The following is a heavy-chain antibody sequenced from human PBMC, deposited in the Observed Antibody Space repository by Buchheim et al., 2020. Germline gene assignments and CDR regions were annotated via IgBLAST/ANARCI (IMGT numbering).Heavy chain of an antibody. V-gene: IGHV1-46*01. CDR1: GYTFTSYY. D-gene: IGHD6-19*01. CDR2: NNPSGGST. Sequence: QVQLVQSGAEVKKPGASVKVSCKASGYTFTSYYMHWVRQAPGKGFEWMGLNNPSGGSTTLAQKFQGRVTMTRDTSTSTVYMELSSLRSEDTAVYYCARDRGSGWNYFDYWGQGTL. CDR3: ARDRGSGWNYFDY. J-gene: IGHJ4*02.